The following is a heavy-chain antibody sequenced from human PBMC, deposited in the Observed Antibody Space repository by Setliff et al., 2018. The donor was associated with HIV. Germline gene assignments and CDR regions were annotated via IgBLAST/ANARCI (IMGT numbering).Heavy chain of an antibody. CDR2: IYYSGST. J-gene: IGHJ3*02. CDR3: ARAEMATIVAFDI. Sequence: SETLSLTCTVSDGSFSSDYWTWIRQTPGKGLEWIGYIYYSGSTKYNPSLTSRVTISVDTSRNHFSLKLTSVTAADTAVYYCARAEMATIVAFDIWGQGTMVTVSS. CDR1: DGSFSSDY. V-gene: IGHV4-59*01. D-gene: IGHD5-12*01.